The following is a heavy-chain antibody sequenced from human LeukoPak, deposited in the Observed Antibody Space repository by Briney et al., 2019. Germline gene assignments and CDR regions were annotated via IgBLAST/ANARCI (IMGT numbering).Heavy chain of an antibody. Sequence: PGGSLRLSCAASGFTVSSNYMSWVRQAPGKGLEWVSVIYSGGSTYYADSVKGRFTISRDNSKNTLYLQMNSLRAEDTAVYYCARDRGGGVYSPHYYYHYMDVWGKGTTVTVSS. CDR2: IYSGGST. CDR1: GFTVSSNY. J-gene: IGHJ6*03. CDR3: ARDRGGGVYSPHYYYHYMDV. D-gene: IGHD3-16*01. V-gene: IGHV3-53*01.